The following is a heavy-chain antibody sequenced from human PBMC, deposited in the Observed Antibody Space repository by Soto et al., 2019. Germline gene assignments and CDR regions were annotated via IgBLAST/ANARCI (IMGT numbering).Heavy chain of an antibody. CDR3: ARGDATKIVVTTYYAMDV. CDR2: IIPVFGTP. J-gene: IGHJ6*02. CDR1: GGSLSNFG. Sequence: QVQLVQSGAEVKKPGSSVKVSCTASGGSLSNFGISWVRQAPGQGLEWMGAIIPVFGTPNYAQKFQDRVTINADESTTTVYMEVRIPTSEDTAVYYCARGDATKIVVTTYYAMDVWGQGTTVTVSS. D-gene: IGHD3-22*01. V-gene: IGHV1-69*12.